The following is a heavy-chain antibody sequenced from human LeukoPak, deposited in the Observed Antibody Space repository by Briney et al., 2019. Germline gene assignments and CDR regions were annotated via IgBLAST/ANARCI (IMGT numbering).Heavy chain of an antibody. CDR3: AKDYYFRVIYSSSFVS. Sequence: PGGSLRLSCAASGFTFSSYAMHWVRQAPGKGLEWVAVVSYDGSNKYYADSVKGRFTISRDNSENTLYLQMNSLRVEDTAVYFCAKDYYFRVIYSSSFVSRGQGTLVTVSS. D-gene: IGHD6-13*01. J-gene: IGHJ4*02. CDR2: VSYDGSNK. CDR1: GFTFSSYA. V-gene: IGHV3-30-3*01.